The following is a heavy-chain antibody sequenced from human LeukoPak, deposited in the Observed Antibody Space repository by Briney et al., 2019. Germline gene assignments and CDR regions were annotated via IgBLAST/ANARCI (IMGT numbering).Heavy chain of an antibody. V-gene: IGHV3-30*02. CDR2: IRYDGNNK. J-gene: IGHJ4*02. CDR1: GFNFSSYG. Sequence: GGSLRLSCAASGFNFSSYGMHWVRQAPGKGLEWVAFIRYDGNNKYYADSVKGRFTISRDNSKNTLYLQMHSLRAEDTAVYYCARDILGGTTTGSPDYWGQGTLVTVSS. D-gene: IGHD1-1*01. CDR3: ARDILGGTTTGSPDY.